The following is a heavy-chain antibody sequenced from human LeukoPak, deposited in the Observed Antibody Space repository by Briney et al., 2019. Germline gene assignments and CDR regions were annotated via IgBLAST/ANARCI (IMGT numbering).Heavy chain of an antibody. CDR1: GGSFSGYY. J-gene: IGHJ5*02. CDR3: ARDSKWLRSFDP. Sequence: SETLSLTCAVYGGSFSGYYWSWIRQPPGKGLEWIGEINHSGSTNYNPSLKSRVTISVDTSKNQFSLKLSSVTAADTAVYYCARDSKWLRSFDPWGQGTLVTVSS. D-gene: IGHD5-12*01. V-gene: IGHV4-34*01. CDR2: INHSGST.